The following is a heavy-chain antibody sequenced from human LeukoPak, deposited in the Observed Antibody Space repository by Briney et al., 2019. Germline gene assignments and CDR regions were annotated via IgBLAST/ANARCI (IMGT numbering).Heavy chain of an antibody. J-gene: IGHJ4*02. D-gene: IGHD4-17*01. CDR2: INPNSGGT. V-gene: IGHV1-2*02. Sequence: ASVKVSCKASGYDLITYGITWVRQAPGQGLEWMGWINPNSGGTNYAQKFQGRVTMTRDTSISTAYMELSRLRSDDTAVYYCVEGTVTFAFDYWGQGTLVTVSS. CDR3: VEGTVTFAFDY. CDR1: GYDLITYG.